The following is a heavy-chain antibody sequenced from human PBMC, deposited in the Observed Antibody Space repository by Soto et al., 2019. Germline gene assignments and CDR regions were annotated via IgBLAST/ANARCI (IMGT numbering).Heavy chain of an antibody. CDR1: GFTFSSYA. CDR2: ISGSGGST. Sequence: EVQLLESGGGLVQPGGSLRLSCAASGFTFSSYAMSWVRQAPGKGLEWVSAISGSGGSTYYADSVKGRFTISRDNSTNTLYLRMNSLRAEDTAVYYCAKAQLLRFSGDFDYWGQGTLVTVSS. CDR3: AKAQLLRFSGDFDY. J-gene: IGHJ4*02. V-gene: IGHV3-23*01. D-gene: IGHD3-3*01.